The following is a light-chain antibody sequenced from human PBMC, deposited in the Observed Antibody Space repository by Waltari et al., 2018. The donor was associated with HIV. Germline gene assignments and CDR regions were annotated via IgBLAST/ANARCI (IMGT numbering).Light chain of an antibody. CDR2: SNN. V-gene: IGLV1-44*01. J-gene: IGLJ3*02. CDR1: RANIGSNT. CDR3: AAWDDSLNGNWV. Sequence: QSVLTQPPSASGTPGHRVTISCSGSRANIGSNTVNCYQQLPGTAPKLLIYSNNQRPSGVPDRFSGSRSGTSASLAISGLQSEDEADYYCAAWDDSLNGNWVFGGGTKLTVL.